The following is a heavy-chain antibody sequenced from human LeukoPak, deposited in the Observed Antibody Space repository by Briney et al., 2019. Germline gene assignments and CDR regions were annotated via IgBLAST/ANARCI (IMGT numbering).Heavy chain of an antibody. J-gene: IGHJ6*02. Sequence: GGSLRLSCAASGFTFSNYAMSWVRQAPGKGMEWVSGISGGGGRTYYADSVKGRFTISRDGSKNTLYLQMNSLRSEDTAVYYCARTTTTFNWYYYYGMDVWGQGTTVTVSS. D-gene: IGHD1-1*01. CDR3: ARTTTTFNWYYYYGMDV. V-gene: IGHV3-23*01. CDR2: ISGGGGRT. CDR1: GFTFSNYA.